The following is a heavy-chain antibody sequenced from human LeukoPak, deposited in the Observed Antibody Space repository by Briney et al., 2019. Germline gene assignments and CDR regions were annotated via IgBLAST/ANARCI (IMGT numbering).Heavy chain of an antibody. CDR2: MNPNSGNA. J-gene: IGHJ6*03. D-gene: IGHD2-15*01. CDR3: ARGWRPNLVIVVVVAANYYYYYMDV. CDR1: GYTFTSHD. V-gene: IGHV1-8*03. Sequence: GASVKASCKASGYTFTSHDINWVRQATGQGLEWMGWMNPNSGNAGYAQKFQGRVTITRNTSIRTAYMELSSLRSAATPVYYCARGWRPNLVIVVVVAANYYYYYMDVWGKGTTVTVSS.